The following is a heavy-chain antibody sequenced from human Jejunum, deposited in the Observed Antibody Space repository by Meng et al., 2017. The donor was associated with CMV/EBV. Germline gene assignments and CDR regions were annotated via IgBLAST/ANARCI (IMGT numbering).Heavy chain of an antibody. CDR2: ISYDGSRK. D-gene: IGHD2-8*01. V-gene: IGHV3-30-3*01. Sequence: AMHWIRQAPGNGLEWVALISYDGSRKFYTDSVRGRFTISRDNSKNTVYLQMDSLRVDDAALYYCARDPLMLYCSTTNCFGGGADFWGQGTLVTVSS. J-gene: IGHJ4*02. CDR3: ARDPLMLYCSTTNCFGGGADF. CDR1: A.